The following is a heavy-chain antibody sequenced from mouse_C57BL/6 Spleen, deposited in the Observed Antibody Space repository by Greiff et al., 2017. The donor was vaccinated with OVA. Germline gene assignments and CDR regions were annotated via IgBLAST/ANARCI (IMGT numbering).Heavy chain of an antibody. Sequence: EVQLQQSGAELVKPGASVKLSCTASGFNIKDYYMHWVKQRTEQGLEWIGRIDPEDGETKYAPKFQGKATITADTSSNTAYLQLSSLKSEDTAVYDCAMPWVTRDGFYFEYWGKRTTLTASS. D-gene: IGHD2-2*01. J-gene: IGHJ2*01. CDR3: AMPWVTRDGFYFEY. CDR1: GFNIKDYY. CDR2: IDPEDGET. V-gene: IGHV14-2*01.